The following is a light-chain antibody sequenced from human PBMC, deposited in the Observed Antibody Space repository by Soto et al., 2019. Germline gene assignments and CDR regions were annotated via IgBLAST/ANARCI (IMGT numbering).Light chain of an antibody. CDR1: QNIGRY. V-gene: IGKV1-5*01. CDR3: QHYRGLSS. Sequence: DIQMTQSPSTLSASVGDRVTITCRASQNIGRYLAWYQKKPGEAPKLLIYDASNLQSGVPSRFSGSGSGAEFTLSIGGLQPDDFATYYCQHYRGLSSFGPVTKVDLK. J-gene: IGKJ3*01. CDR2: DAS.